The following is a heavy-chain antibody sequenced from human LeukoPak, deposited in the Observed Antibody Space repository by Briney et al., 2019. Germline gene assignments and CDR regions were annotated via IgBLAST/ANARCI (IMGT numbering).Heavy chain of an antibody. V-gene: IGHV3-48*01. CDR1: GFTFSSYS. CDR2: IISSSSTI. Sequence: GGSLRLSCAASGFTFSSYSMNWVRQAPGKGLEWVSYIISSSSTIYYADSVKGRFTISRDNAKYSLYLQMNSLRAEETAVYYCARSKTAFDYWGQGTLVTVSS. CDR3: ARSKTAFDY. J-gene: IGHJ4*02. D-gene: IGHD1-1*01.